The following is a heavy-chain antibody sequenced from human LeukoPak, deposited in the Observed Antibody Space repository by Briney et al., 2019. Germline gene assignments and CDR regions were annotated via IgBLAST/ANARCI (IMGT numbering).Heavy chain of an antibody. Sequence: PGRSLRLSCAASGFTLSSYSMSWVRHAPGKGLEWAALISYDGPNKHYADPVKGRFTISRDNSMHTLYLQMNSLGADDTAVYYCARSGVRFCSGSHWDYWGQGILLTVSS. CDR1: GFTLSSYS. J-gene: IGHJ4*02. D-gene: IGHD1-26*01. CDR2: ISYDGPNK. V-gene: IGHV3-30*03. CDR3: ARSGVRFCSGSHWDY.